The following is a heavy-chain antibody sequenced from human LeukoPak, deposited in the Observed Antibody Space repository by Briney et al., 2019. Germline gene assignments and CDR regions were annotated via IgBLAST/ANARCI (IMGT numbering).Heavy chain of an antibody. D-gene: IGHD3-9*01. J-gene: IGHJ4*02. Sequence: GGSLRLSCAASGFIVSSNYMSWVRQAPGKGLEWVSVIYSGGSTYYADSVRGRFTISRDNSKNTLYLQMNSLRAEDTAVYYCASVLTGYYDYFDYWGQGTLVTVSS. CDR3: ASVLTGYYDYFDY. CDR1: GFIVSSNY. CDR2: IYSGGST. V-gene: IGHV3-53*01.